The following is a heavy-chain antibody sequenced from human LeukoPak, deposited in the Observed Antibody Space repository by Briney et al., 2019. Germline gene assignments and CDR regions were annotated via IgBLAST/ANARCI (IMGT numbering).Heavy chain of an antibody. Sequence: PGGSLRLSCAASGFTFSDYYMSWIRQAPGKGLEWVSYISSSGSTIYYADSVKGRFTISRDNAKNSLYLQMNSLRAEDTAVYYCARDRRAGYSGYVTVDWFDPWGQGTLVTVSS. CDR3: ARDRRAGYSGYVTVDWFDP. D-gene: IGHD5-12*01. CDR1: GFTFSDYY. J-gene: IGHJ5*02. V-gene: IGHV3-11*04. CDR2: ISSSGSTI.